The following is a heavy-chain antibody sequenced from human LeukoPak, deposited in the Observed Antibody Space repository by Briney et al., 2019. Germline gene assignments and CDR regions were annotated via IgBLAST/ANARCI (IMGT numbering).Heavy chain of an antibody. V-gene: IGHV3-30*02. Sequence: PGGSLRLSCAASGFTFSSYGMHWVRQAPGKGLEWVAFIRYDGSNKYYADSVKGRFTISRDNSKNTLYLQMNSLRAEDTAVYYCAKSRLRGYSGYDQVYWGQGTLVTVSS. CDR3: AKSRLRGYSGYDQVY. CDR2: IRYDGSNK. J-gene: IGHJ4*02. D-gene: IGHD5-12*01. CDR1: GFTFSSYG.